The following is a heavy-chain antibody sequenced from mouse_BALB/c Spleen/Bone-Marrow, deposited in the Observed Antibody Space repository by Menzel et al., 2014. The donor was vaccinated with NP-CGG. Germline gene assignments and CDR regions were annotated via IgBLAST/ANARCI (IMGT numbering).Heavy chain of an antibody. CDR2: IWAGGST. J-gene: IGHJ4*01. D-gene: IGHD1-1*01. CDR3: ARVPLFRYGSSYGMDY. V-gene: IGHV2-9*02. Sequence: VKLVESGPGLVAPSQSLSIICTVSGFSLTSYGVHWVRQPPGKGLEWLGVIWAGGSTNYNSALMSRLSISKDNSKSQVFLKMNSLQTDDTAMYYCARVPLFRYGSSYGMDYWGQGTSVTVSS. CDR1: GFSLTSYG.